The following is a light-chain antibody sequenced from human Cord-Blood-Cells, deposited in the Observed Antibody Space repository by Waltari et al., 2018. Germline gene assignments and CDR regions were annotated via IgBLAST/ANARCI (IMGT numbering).Light chain of an antibody. CDR3: QVWDSSSDHPV. J-gene: IGLJ2*01. Sequence: SYVLTQPPSVSVAPGKTARITCGGNNIASKSVPWYQQKPGKAPVLVIYYDSDRPSGIPERFSGSNSGNTATLTISRVEAGDEADYYCQVWDSSSDHPVFGGGTKLTVL. CDR2: YDS. V-gene: IGLV3-21*04. CDR1: NIASKS.